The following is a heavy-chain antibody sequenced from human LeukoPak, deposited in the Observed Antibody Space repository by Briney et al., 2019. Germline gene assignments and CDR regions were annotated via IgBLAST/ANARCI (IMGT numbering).Heavy chain of an antibody. V-gene: IGHV4-4*07. Sequence: PSETLSLTCTVSGGSISSYYWSWIRQPAGKGLEWIGRIYTSGSTYYNPSLKSRVTISVDTSKNQFSLKLSSVTAADTAVYYCARGSSIVAANWFDPWGQGTLVTVSS. CDR2: IYTSGST. D-gene: IGHD6-6*01. J-gene: IGHJ5*02. CDR3: ARGSSIVAANWFDP. CDR1: GGSISSYY.